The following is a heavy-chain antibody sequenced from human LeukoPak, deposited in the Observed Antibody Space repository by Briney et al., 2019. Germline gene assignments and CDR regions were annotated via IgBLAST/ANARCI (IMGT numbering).Heavy chain of an antibody. CDR2: ISYDGSNK. Sequence: PGRSLRLSCVASGFSFSGYAMHWVRQAPGKGLEWVAVISYDGSNKYYADSVKGRFTISRDNAKNSLYLQTNSLRAEDTAVYYCARDLSGSYSFDYWGQGTLVTVSS. V-gene: IGHV3-30-3*01. CDR1: GFSFSGYA. J-gene: IGHJ4*02. CDR3: ARDLSGSYSFDY. D-gene: IGHD1-26*01.